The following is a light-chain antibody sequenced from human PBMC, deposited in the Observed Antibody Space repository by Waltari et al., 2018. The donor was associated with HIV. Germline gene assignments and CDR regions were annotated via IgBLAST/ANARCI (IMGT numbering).Light chain of an antibody. CDR2: GNI. CDR1: SSNIGAGYA. Sequence: QSVLTQPPPVSGAPGQRVTISCTGSSSNIGAGYAVHWYQQVPGSAPKRLICGNIHRPSGIPYRFSVSKSGASASLAVTGLQADDEADYYCQSYDSDLSGWVCGGGTKLTV. J-gene: IGLJ3*02. V-gene: IGLV1-40*01. CDR3: QSYDSDLSGWV.